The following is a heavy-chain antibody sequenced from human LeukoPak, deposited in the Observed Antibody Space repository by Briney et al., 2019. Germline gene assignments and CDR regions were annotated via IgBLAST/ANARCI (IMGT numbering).Heavy chain of an antibody. CDR2: INSDGSST. V-gene: IGHV3-74*01. J-gene: IGHJ3*02. CDR1: GFTFSSYW. CDR3: ASGIVVVTAIHHAFDI. D-gene: IGHD2-21*02. Sequence: GGSLRLSCAASGFTFSSYWMHWVRQAPGKGLVWVSRINSDGSSTSYADSVKGRFTISRDNAKNTLYLQMNSLRAEDTAVYYCASGIVVVTAIHHAFDIWGQGTMVTVSS.